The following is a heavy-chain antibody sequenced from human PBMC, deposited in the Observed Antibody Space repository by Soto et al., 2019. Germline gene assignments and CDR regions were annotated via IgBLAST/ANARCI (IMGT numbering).Heavy chain of an antibody. V-gene: IGHV3-74*01. CDR1: GFSFSNYW. CDR3: ARGMKNYYAMDV. J-gene: IGHJ6*02. CDR2: LNSDVSFT. Sequence: GGSLGLSCAASGFSFSNYWMHWVRQAPGKGLVWVSRLNSDVSFTAYADSVKGRFTLSRDNAKNTVYLQMNSLRAEDTAVYYCARGMKNYYAMDVWGQGTTVTVSS.